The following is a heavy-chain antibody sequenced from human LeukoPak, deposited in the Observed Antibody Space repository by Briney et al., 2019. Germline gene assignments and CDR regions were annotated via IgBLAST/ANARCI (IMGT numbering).Heavy chain of an antibody. CDR3: ASYYDFWSGTLTVAFDI. Sequence: PGGSLRLSCAASGFTVSSNYMSWVRQAPGKGLEWVSVIYSGGSTYYADSVKGRFTISRDNSKNTLYLQMNSLRAEDTAVYYCASYYDFWSGTLTVAFDIWGQGTMVTVSS. V-gene: IGHV3-53*01. D-gene: IGHD3-3*01. J-gene: IGHJ3*02. CDR2: IYSGGST. CDR1: GFTVSSNY.